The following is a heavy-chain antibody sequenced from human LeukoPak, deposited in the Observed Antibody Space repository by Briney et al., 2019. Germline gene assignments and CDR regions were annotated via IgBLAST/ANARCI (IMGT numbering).Heavy chain of an antibody. CDR1: GLTVSSNY. CDR2: VYIGGAT. J-gene: IGHJ4*02. V-gene: IGHV3-66*01. Sequence: GGSLRLSFAASGLTVSSNYMSWVRQAPGKGLEWVSVVYIGGATYYADSVKGRFTISRDNSKNTLYLQMNSLRAEDTAVYYCARGAGYNYFDSWGQGTLVTVSS. CDR3: ARGAGYNYFDS. D-gene: IGHD5-24*01.